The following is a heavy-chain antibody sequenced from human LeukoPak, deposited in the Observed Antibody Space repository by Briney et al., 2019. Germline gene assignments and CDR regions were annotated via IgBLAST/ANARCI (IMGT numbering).Heavy chain of an antibody. J-gene: IGHJ3*02. CDR2: INPSGGST. CDR1: GYTFTSYF. Sequence: ASVKVSCKASGYTFTSYFMHWVRQAPGQGLEWMGIINPSGGSTSYAQKFQGRVTMTRDTSTSTVYMELSSLRSEDTAVYYRARVRTYYYDSSRDAFDIWGQGTMVTVSS. V-gene: IGHV1-46*01. D-gene: IGHD3-22*01. CDR3: ARVRTYYYDSSRDAFDI.